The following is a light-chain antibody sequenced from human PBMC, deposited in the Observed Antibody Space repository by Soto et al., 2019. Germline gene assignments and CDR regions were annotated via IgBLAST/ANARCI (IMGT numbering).Light chain of an antibody. V-gene: IGKV3-15*01. CDR1: QSVSSN. J-gene: IGKJ2*02. CDR3: QQYNTCPPWT. CDR2: GAS. Sequence: EIVMTQSPATLSVSPGERATLSCRASQSVSSNLAWYQQKPGQAPRLLIYGASTRATGIPARFSGSGSGTEIPLTISSLQSEDFAVYYCQQYNTCPPWTFGQGTKLEIK.